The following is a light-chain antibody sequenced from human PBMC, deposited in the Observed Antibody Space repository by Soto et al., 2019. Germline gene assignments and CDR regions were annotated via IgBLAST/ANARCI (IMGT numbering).Light chain of an antibody. CDR3: LSYTTSSTVV. Sequence: QSALTQPASVSGSPGQSITISCTGTGSDIGAYNSVSWYQQHPGKAPKLIVFQVSFRPSAVSDRFSGSKSDNTASLTISGLQTEDEADYYCLSYTTSSTVVFGTGTKLTVL. J-gene: IGLJ1*01. CDR1: GSDIGAYNS. CDR2: QVS. V-gene: IGLV2-14*01.